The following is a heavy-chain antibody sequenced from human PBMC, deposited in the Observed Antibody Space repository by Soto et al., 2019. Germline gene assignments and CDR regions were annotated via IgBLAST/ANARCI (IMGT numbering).Heavy chain of an antibody. V-gene: IGHV3-23*01. CDR3: TKSTEAYDFAFDT. J-gene: IGHJ3*02. D-gene: IGHD3-3*01. Sequence: GGSLRLSGATSGFSFSNYGMNWGRQGPGKGLEWVAGITKTGRSTYIAGSLKGRFTIPSDNLKNIMYLQRNSLRLDYTAFYYWTKSTEAYDFAFDTWAQGTMVTV. CDR1: GFSFSNYG. CDR2: ITKTGRST.